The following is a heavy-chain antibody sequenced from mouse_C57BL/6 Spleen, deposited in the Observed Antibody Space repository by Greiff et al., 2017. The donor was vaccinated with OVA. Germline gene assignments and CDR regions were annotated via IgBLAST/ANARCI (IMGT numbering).Heavy chain of an antibody. CDR3: ARKPYYSNYWYFDV. CDR1: GYTFTDYY. V-gene: IGHV1-26*01. J-gene: IGHJ1*03. Sequence: EVQLQQSGPELVKPGASVKISCKASGYTFTDYYMTWVKQSHGKSLEWIGAINPNNGGTSYNQKFKGKATLTVDKSSSTAYMELRSLTSEDSAVYYGARKPYYSNYWYFDVWGTGTTVTVSS. D-gene: IGHD2-5*01. CDR2: INPNNGGT.